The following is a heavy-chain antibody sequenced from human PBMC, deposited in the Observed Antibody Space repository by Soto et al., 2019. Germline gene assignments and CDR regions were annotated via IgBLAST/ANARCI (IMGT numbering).Heavy chain of an antibody. V-gene: IGHV1-18*01. Sequence: GASVKVSCRGSGFTFTSYGISWVGQAPGQGLEWVGWISPYTRNTNSAQKLQGTATTTTNTPTSTAYMDLRSLRSHDTAVYYCARGVASKPLDHWGQGTLVPVSS. CDR1: GFTFTSYG. CDR2: ISPYTRNT. J-gene: IGHJ4*02. CDR3: ARGVASKPLDH.